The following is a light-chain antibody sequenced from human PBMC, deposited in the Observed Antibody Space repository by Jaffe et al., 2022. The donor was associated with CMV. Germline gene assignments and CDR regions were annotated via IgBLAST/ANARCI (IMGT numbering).Light chain of an antibody. J-gene: IGKJ1*01. CDR2: AAS. CDR1: QGISSY. Sequence: DIHLTQSPSSLSASVGDRVTITCRASQGISSYLAWFQQKPGMVPKLLVYAASTLQSGVPSRFSGSGSGTDFTLTISSLQPEDVATYYCQEYNGAPRTFGQGTKVAIK. V-gene: IGKV1-27*01. CDR3: QEYNGAPRT.